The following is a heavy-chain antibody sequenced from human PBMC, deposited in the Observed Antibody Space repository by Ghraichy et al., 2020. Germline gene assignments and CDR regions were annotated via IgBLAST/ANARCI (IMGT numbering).Heavy chain of an antibody. CDR2: IFYSGTT. V-gene: IGHV4-39*07. CDR3: ASLIAASDHWYFHL. D-gene: IGHD6-6*01. CDR1: GGSISNSYYY. Sequence: SETLSLTCTVSGGSISNSYYYWGWIRQPPGKGLEWIGNIFYSGTTYHNPSLRGRVAVSVDTSKNQFSLKLSSVTAADTAVYYCASLIAASDHWYFHLWGRGTLVTVSS. J-gene: IGHJ2*01.